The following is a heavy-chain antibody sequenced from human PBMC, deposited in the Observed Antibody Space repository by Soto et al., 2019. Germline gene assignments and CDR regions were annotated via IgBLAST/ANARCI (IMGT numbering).Heavy chain of an antibody. V-gene: IGHV1-24*01. D-gene: IGHD3-22*01. Sequence: ASVKVSCKVSGYSLTELSMHWVRQAPGKGLEWMGGFDPKDGETVYAQKFQGRVTMTEDTSTDTAHMELSSLRSEDTAVFYCATEPRDNYYYRSGGEYWGQGTQVTVS. CDR3: ATEPRDNYYYRSGGEY. J-gene: IGHJ4*02. CDR2: FDPKDGET. CDR1: GYSLTELS.